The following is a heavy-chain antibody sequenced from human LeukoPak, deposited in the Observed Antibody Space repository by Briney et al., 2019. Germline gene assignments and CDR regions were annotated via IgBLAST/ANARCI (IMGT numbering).Heavy chain of an antibody. CDR2: IYYSGST. J-gene: IGHJ4*02. V-gene: IGHV4-59*01. CDR1: GGSISSYY. Sequence: SETLSLTCTVSGGSISSYYWSWIRQPPGKGLGWIGYIYYSGSTNYNPSLKSRVTISVDTSKNQFSLKLSSVTAADTAVYYCARRSGWEPYFDYWGQGTLVTVSS. CDR3: ARRSGWEPYFDY. D-gene: IGHD1-26*01.